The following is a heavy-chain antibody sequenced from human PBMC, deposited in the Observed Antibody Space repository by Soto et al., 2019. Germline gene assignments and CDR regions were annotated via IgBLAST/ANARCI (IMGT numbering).Heavy chain of an antibody. CDR2: IKEDGSEK. J-gene: IGHJ6*02. Sequence: DVQLVEFGGGLVQPGGSLRLSCAAYRFSFSNYWMTWVRQAPGKGLEWVANIKEDGSEKSHVDSVKGRFTISRDNAKNSLYLQMNSLRAEDTAVYYCARAAYSNDGLDVWGQGTTVTVS. CDR3: ARAAYSNDGLDV. D-gene: IGHD5-18*01. CDR1: RFSFSNYW. V-gene: IGHV3-7*04.